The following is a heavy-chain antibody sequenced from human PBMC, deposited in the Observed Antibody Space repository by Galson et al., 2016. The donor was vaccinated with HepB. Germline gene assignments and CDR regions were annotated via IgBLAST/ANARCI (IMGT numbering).Heavy chain of an antibody. D-gene: IGHD4-17*01. V-gene: IGHV1-2*02. CDR1: GYTFIDFY. Sequence: SVKVSCKASGYTFIDFYIYWVRQAPGQGLEWVGWINPKNGDTSFAQKFQGRITMTRDTSISTAYMDLSRLRSDDTAVYYCNLPGDFYDSRTYRDYWGQGTLVTVSS. J-gene: IGHJ4*02. CDR3: NLPGDFYDSRTYRDY. CDR2: INPKNGDT.